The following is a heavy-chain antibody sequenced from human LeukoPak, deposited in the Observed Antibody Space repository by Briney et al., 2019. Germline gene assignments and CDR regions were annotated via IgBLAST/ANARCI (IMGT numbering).Heavy chain of an antibody. Sequence: PGGSLRLSCAASGFTFSSYVMHWVRQAPGKGLEWVAIISYDGSNEYYADSVKGRFTISRDNSKNTLYLQMNSLRAEDTAVYYCAGRAGAYSHPYDYWGQGTLVTVSS. CDR2: ISYDGSNE. J-gene: IGHJ4*02. V-gene: IGHV3-30*14. CDR1: GFTFSSYV. CDR3: AGRAGAYSHPYDY. D-gene: IGHD4/OR15-4a*01.